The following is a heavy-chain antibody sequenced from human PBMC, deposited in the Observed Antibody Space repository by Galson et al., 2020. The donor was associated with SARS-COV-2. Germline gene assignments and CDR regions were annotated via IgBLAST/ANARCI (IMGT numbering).Heavy chain of an antibody. D-gene: IGHD6-13*01. CDR2: ISYSGTT. J-gene: IGHJ4*02. CDR1: SCSISSSRYY. V-gene: IGHV4-39*07. Sequence: SETLSLTCNVSSCSISSSRYYWGWNRQPQGRGLEWIGSISYSGTTYYKPSLKSRVTVSVDTSKNLFSLRLTSVTAADTAVYYCAREAGNSWYFDYWAQGTLVTVSS. CDR3: AREAGNSWYFDY.